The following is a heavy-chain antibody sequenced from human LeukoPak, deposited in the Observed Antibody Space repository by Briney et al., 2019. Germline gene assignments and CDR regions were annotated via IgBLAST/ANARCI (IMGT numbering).Heavy chain of an antibody. CDR1: GGCLSSGDYY. D-gene: IGHD1-26*01. Sequence: SETLSLTCTVSGGCLSSGDYYWSWIRQPPGKGLEWIGYIYYSGSTYYNPSLECRVTISLDTSKNQCSLRLTAVTAADTAVYYCARNRVVGAPNFDYWGQGTLVTVSS. J-gene: IGHJ4*02. CDR3: ARNRVVGAPNFDY. V-gene: IGHV4-30-4*02. CDR2: IYYSGST.